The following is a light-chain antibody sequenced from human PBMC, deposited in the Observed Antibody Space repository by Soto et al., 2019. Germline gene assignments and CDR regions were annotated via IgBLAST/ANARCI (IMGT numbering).Light chain of an antibody. Sequence: DIQMAQSHSTMSASVGYRVTITCRASQTINSKLDCYQKKPGKAPKLLIYDGYTLESGVPARFSGSGSGTEFTITIGSLQADDFATYDCQQYDSDFRYTVGQGPKLDIK. J-gene: IGKJ2*01. CDR1: QTINSK. CDR3: QQYDSDFRYT. V-gene: IGKV1-5*01. CDR2: DGY.